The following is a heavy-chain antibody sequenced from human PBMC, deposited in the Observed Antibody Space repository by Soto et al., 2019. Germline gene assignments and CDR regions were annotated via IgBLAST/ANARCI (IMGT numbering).Heavy chain of an antibody. CDR3: ARHRATEYYYYYMDV. CDR1: GYSFTSYW. V-gene: IGHV5-51*01. D-gene: IGHD4-4*01. CDR2: IYPGDSDT. Sequence: PGESLKISCKGSGYSFTSYWIGWVRQMPGKGLEWMGMIYPGDSDTRYSPSLQGQVTISVDKSISTAYLQWSSLKAPDTAMYYCARHRATEYYYYYMDVSGKGTTVTVSS. J-gene: IGHJ6*03.